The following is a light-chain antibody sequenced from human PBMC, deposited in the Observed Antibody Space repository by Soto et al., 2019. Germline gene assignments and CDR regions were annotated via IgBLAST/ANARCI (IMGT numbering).Light chain of an antibody. V-gene: IGLV2-23*02. Sequence: QSALTQPASVSGSPGQSITISCTGSSNDVGKYNLVSWYQQHPGKAPKLMIYEDNKRPSGVSDRFSGSKSDNTASLTIFGLQADDEADYYCCSFAGLSTFVVFGGGTQLTVL. CDR3: CSFAGLSTFVV. CDR2: EDN. CDR1: SNDVGKYNL. J-gene: IGLJ3*02.